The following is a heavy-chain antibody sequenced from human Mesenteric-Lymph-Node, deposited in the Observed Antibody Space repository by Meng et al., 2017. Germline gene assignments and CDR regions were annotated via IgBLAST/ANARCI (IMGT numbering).Heavy chain of an antibody. J-gene: IGHJ4*02. CDR1: GFTFSNYA. CDR2: INDRGDNT. Sequence: GESLKISCAASGFTFSNYALSWVRQAPGKGLQWVSTINDRGDNTYYADSVKGRFTFSRDNSKNTLYLQMNSLRAEDTAVYYCGCGYYFDFWGQGTLVTVSS. CDR3: GCGYYFDF. V-gene: IGHV3-23*01.